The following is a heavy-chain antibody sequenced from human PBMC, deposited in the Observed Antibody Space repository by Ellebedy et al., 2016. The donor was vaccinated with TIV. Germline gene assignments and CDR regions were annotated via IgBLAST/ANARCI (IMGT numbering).Heavy chain of an antibody. J-gene: IGHJ4*02. CDR2: IGSRSEYK. CDR1: GFSFSTYA. V-gene: IGHV3-23*01. CDR3: AKELVSRDSLSFDY. Sequence: GESLKISCAASGFSFSTYAMAWVRPAPGKGLEWLSAIGSRSEYKFYTDSVKGRFTIARDNSKNTLWLQMYSLRDEDTAVYYCAKELVSRDSLSFDYWGLGTLVTVTS. D-gene: IGHD3-9*01.